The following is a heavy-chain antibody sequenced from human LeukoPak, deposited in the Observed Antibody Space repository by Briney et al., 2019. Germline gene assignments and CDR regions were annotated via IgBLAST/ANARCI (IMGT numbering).Heavy chain of an antibody. CDR1: GFTFSSYE. D-gene: IGHD6-19*01. CDR2: ISSSGSTI. Sequence: GGSLRLSCAAPGFTFSSYEMNWVRQAPGKGLEWVSYISSSGSTIYYADSVKGRFTISRDNAKNSLYLQMNSLRAEDTAVYYCARFGQWLVAYYYGMDVWGQGTTVTVSS. J-gene: IGHJ6*02. V-gene: IGHV3-48*03. CDR3: ARFGQWLVAYYYGMDV.